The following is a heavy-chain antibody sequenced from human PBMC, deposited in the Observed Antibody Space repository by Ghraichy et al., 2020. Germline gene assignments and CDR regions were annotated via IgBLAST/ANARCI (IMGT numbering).Heavy chain of an antibody. J-gene: IGHJ3*02. D-gene: IGHD2-21*02. CDR2: IYYSGST. CDR3: ATILAYCGGDCYYAFDI. CDR1: GGSISSSSYY. Sequence: SETLSLTCTVSGGSISSSSYYWGWIRQPPGKGLEWIGSIYYSGSTYYNTSLKSRFTISVYTSKNQFSLKLSSVTAADTAVYYCATILAYCGGDCYYAFDIWGQGTMVTVSS. V-gene: IGHV4-39*01.